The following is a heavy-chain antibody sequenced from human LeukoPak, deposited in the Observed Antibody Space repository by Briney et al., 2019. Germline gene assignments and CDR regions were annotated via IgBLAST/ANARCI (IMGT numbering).Heavy chain of an antibody. CDR3: ARGFPYSSSHYYYMDV. J-gene: IGHJ6*03. V-gene: IGHV1-2*02. D-gene: IGHD6-6*01. CDR1: GYTFTGYY. CDR2: INPNSGGT. Sequence: GASVKVSCKASGYTFTGYYMHWVRQAPGQGLEWMGWINPNSGGTNYAQKFQGRVTMTRDTSISTAYMELSRLRSDDTAVYYCARGFPYSSSHYYYMDVWGKGTTVTVSS.